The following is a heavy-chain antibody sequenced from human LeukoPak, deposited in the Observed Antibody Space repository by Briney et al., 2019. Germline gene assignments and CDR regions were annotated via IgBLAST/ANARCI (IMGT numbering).Heavy chain of an antibody. D-gene: IGHD3/OR15-3a*01. V-gene: IGHV4-34*01. Sequence: PSETLSLTCAVYGGTFSGYFWSWIRQAPGKGLEWFGEINLTGATNYKSSLKDRVTISTDTSKNQFSLKLTSVTAADTAVYYCAKGRWGWDTSSDWDFWGQGILVTVSS. CDR1: GGTFSGYF. CDR3: AKGRWGWDTSSDWDF. J-gene: IGHJ4*02. CDR2: INLTGAT.